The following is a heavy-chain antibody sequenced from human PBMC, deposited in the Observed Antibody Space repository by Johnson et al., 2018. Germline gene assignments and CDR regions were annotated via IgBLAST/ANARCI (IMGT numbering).Heavy chain of an antibody. V-gene: IGHV1-58*01. CDR3: AVETGQLLSETYDSSDS. D-gene: IGHD2/OR15-2a*01. J-gene: IGHJ4*02. Sequence: QLVESGPEVKKPGTSVKVSCKASGFTVVQWVRQARGQPLEWIGWIVVGSGRTTYAQKFQKRVTITSDMATSTSYLELSSLRSEDTAVYYCAVETGQLLSETYDSSDSWGQGTLVTVSS. CDR1: GFTV. CDR2: IVVGSGRT.